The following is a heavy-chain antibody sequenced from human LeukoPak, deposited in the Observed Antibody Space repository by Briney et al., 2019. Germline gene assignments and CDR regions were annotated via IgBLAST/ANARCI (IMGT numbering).Heavy chain of an antibody. D-gene: IGHD3-3*01. CDR1: GFTFSSYW. CDR3: ARTPYDFWSASYSYYFDY. CDR2: ISGDGRST. V-gene: IGHV3-74*01. Sequence: PGGSLRLSCAASGFTFSSYWMYWVRQAPGKGLVLVSGISGDGRSTRYADSVKGRFTISRDNSKNTLYLQMNSLRAEDTAVFYCARTPYDFWSASYSYYFDYWGQGTLVTVSS. J-gene: IGHJ4*02.